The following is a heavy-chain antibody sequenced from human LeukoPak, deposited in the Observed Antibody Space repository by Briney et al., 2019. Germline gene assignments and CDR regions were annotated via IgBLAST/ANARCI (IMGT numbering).Heavy chain of an antibody. CDR3: GRGRGKDDY. Sequence: GGPLKISCKASGYRFSTYSTAWVGQLPGKGLEWMGRIDPSDSYTNYSPSFQGHVTISADKSISTAYLQWSSLKASDTAMYFCGRGRGKDDYWGQGTLVTVSS. V-gene: IGHV5-10-1*01. D-gene: IGHD3-16*01. CDR2: IDPSDSYT. J-gene: IGHJ4*02. CDR1: GYRFSTYS.